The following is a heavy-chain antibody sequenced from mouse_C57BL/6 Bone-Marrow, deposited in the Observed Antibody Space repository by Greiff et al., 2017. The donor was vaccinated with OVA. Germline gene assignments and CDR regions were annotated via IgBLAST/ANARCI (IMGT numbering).Heavy chain of an antibody. V-gene: IGHV1-18*01. CDR3: ASRGHYGYDGFAY. Sequence: VQRVESGPELVKPGASVKIPCKASGYTFTDYNMDWVKQSHGKSLEWIGDINPNNGGTIYNQKFKGKATLTVDKSSSTAYMELRSLTSEDTAVYYCASRGHYGYDGFAYWGQGTLVTVSA. CDR1: GYTFTDYN. J-gene: IGHJ3*01. CDR2: INPNNGGT. D-gene: IGHD2-2*01.